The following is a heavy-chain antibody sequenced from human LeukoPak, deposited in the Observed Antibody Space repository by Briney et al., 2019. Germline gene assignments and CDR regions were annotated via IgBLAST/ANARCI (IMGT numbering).Heavy chain of an antibody. Sequence: NPSETLSLTCAVSGFSISGVHYLGRTPQPPGEGLEWINPIYRSASTYHNPSLKSRVTISVDTSKNQFSLKLSSVTAADTAVYYCARSGWYQLLSKYFQHWGQGTLVTVSS. D-gene: IGHD2-2*01. CDR3: ARSGWYQLLSKYFQH. J-gene: IGHJ1*01. V-gene: IGHV4-38-2*01. CDR1: GFSISGVHY. CDR2: IYRSAST.